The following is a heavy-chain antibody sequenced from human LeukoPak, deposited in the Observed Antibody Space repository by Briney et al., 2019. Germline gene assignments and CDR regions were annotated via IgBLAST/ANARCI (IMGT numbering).Heavy chain of an antibody. J-gene: IGHJ6*03. CDR3: ASNYDFWSGYSPMDV. CDR2: IYSGGST. CDR1: GFTVSSNY. Sequence: PGGSLRLSCAAPGFTVSSNYMSWVRQAPRKGLEWVSVIYSGGSTYYADSVKGRFTISRDNSKNTLYLQMNSLRAEDTAVYYCASNYDFWSGYSPMDVWGKGTTVTVSS. V-gene: IGHV3-53*01. D-gene: IGHD3-3*01.